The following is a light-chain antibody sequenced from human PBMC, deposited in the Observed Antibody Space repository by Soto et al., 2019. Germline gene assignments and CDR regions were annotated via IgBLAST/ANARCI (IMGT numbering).Light chain of an antibody. CDR2: AAS. CDR1: QSISTY. V-gene: IGKV1-17*01. CDR3: LQHSRYPLT. Sequence: DIQMTQSPSSLSASLGYRVTITCRASQSISTYLNWYQQKPGKAPKFLIYAASSLESGVPSRFSGSGSGTEFTLTISSLQPEDFATYYCLQHSRYPLTFGGGTKVDIK. J-gene: IGKJ4*01.